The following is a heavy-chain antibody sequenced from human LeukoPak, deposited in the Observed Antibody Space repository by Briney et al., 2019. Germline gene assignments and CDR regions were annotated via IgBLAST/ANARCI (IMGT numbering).Heavy chain of an antibody. J-gene: IGHJ5*02. CDR1: GFRFSDYT. Sequence: GGSLRLSCAASGFRFSDYTMTWVRQAPGKGPEWVSAIGGRGGSPYYADSLGGRFTISRDNSKDMLYLQMNSLKVEDTATYYCGKEGGAWGQGTKVTVSS. CDR2: IGGRGGSP. V-gene: IGHV3-23*01. CDR3: GKEGGA. D-gene: IGHD3-16*01.